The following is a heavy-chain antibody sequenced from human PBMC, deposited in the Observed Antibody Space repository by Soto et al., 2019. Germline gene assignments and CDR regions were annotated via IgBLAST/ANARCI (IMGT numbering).Heavy chain of an antibody. CDR1: GDSLTIYW. Sequence: PGESLKISCKGSGDSLTIYWIGWVRQMPGKGLEWRGIIYPGDSDTRYSPSFQGQVTISADKSISTAYLQWSSLKASHTAMSYCARHGPRVYSDNSAYSSYGMAVWGQGTPVTVPS. J-gene: IGHJ6*02. CDR3: ARHGPRVYSDNSAYSSYGMAV. CDR2: IYPGDSDT. V-gene: IGHV5-51*01. D-gene: IGHD3-22*01.